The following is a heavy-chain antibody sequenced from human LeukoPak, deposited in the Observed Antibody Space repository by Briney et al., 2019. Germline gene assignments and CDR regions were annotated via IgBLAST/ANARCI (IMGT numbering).Heavy chain of an antibody. Sequence: GGSLRLSCAASGFTFSSYGMHWVRQAPGKGLEWVAFIRYDGSNKYYAGSVKGRFTISRDNSKNTLYLQMNSLRAEDTAVYYCAKGPGIAAADNWFDPWGQGTLVTVSS. D-gene: IGHD6-13*01. CDR1: GFTFSSYG. CDR2: IRYDGSNK. CDR3: AKGPGIAAADNWFDP. J-gene: IGHJ5*02. V-gene: IGHV3-30*02.